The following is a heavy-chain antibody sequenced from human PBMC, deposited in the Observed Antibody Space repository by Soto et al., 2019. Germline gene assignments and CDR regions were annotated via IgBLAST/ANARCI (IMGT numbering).Heavy chain of an antibody. D-gene: IGHD1-20*01. Sequence: PSETLSLTGTVSGGSISSGGYYWSWIRQHPGKGLEWIGYIYSSGSTYYNPSLKSRVTISVDTSKNQFSLKLSSVTAADSAVYYCARDDGSYNWNFDYWGQGTLVTVSS. CDR3: ARDDGSYNWNFDY. CDR2: IYSSGST. V-gene: IGHV4-31*03. J-gene: IGHJ4*02. CDR1: GGSISSGGYY.